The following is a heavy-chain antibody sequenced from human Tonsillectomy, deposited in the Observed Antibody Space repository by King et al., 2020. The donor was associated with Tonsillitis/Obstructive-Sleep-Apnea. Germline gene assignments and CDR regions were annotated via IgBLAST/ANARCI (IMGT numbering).Heavy chain of an antibody. Sequence: VQLVESGGGLIQPGGSLRLSCAASGFIVSSNYMSWVRQAPGKGLEWVSIIYSGGSTYYADSVKGRFTISRDTSKNTLYLQMNSLRAEDTAVYYCARGRQQQLGWFDPWGQGTLVTVSS. J-gene: IGHJ5*02. D-gene: IGHD6-13*01. CDR1: GFIVSSNY. CDR3: ARGRQQQLGWFDP. V-gene: IGHV3-53*01. CDR2: IYSGGST.